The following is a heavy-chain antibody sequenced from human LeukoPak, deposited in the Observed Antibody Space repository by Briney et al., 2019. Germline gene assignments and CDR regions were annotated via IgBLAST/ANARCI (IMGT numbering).Heavy chain of an antibody. D-gene: IGHD6-19*01. CDR3: AKRANSSGWYVPFFDY. V-gene: IGHV3-23*01. CDR2: ISGSGGST. Sequence: GGSLRLSCAASGFTFSDYYMSWVRQAPGKGLEWVSAISGSGGSTDYADSVKGRFTISRDNSKNTLSLQMNSLRAEDTAVYYCAKRANSSGWYVPFFDYWGQGTLVTVSS. J-gene: IGHJ4*02. CDR1: GFTFSDYY.